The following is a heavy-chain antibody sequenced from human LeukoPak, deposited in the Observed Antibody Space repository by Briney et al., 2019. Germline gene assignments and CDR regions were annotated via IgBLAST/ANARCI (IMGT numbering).Heavy chain of an antibody. CDR3: ARVGIVVVPAAPGPFYYYYYMDV. J-gene: IGHJ6*03. D-gene: IGHD2-2*03. Sequence: ASVKVSCXASGYTFTSYDINRVRQATGQGLEWMGWMNPNSGNTGYAQKFQGRVTITRNTSISTAYMELSSLRSEDTAVYYCARVGIVVVPAAPGPFYYYYYMDVWGKGTTVTVSS. V-gene: IGHV1-8*03. CDR2: MNPNSGNT. CDR1: GYTFTSYD.